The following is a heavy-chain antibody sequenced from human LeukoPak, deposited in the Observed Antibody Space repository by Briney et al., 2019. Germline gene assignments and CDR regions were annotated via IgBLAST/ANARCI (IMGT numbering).Heavy chain of an antibody. Sequence: GGSLRLSCAASGFTFSSYAMSWVRQAPGKGLEWVSAMSGSGGSTYYADSVKGRFTISRDNSKNTLYLQMNSLRAEDTAVYYCAKRTRYHYDSSGYSSNPLDYWGQGTLVTVSS. J-gene: IGHJ4*02. V-gene: IGHV3-23*01. D-gene: IGHD3-22*01. CDR2: MSGSGGST. CDR3: AKRTRYHYDSSGYSSNPLDY. CDR1: GFTFSSYA.